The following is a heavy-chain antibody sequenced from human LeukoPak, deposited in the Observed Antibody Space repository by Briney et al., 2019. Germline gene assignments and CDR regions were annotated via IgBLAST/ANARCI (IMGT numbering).Heavy chain of an antibody. J-gene: IGHJ4*02. Sequence: PSETLTLTCTVSGGSISSSSYYWGWIRPPPGKGLEWIGSIYYSGSTYYNPSLKSRVTISVDTSKNQFSLMLSSVTAADTAVYYCARHVGYGQGGFDYWGQGTLVTVSS. CDR2: IYYSGST. CDR3: ARHVGYGQGGFDY. V-gene: IGHV4-39*01. CDR1: GGSISSSSYY. D-gene: IGHD5-12*01.